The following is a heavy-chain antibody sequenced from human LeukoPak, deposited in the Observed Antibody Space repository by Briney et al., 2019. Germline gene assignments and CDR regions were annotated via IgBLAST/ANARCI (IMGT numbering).Heavy chain of an antibody. CDR1: GGSISSYY. D-gene: IGHD3-3*01. V-gene: IGHV4-59*01. CDR3: ARGFGEVIRSDYYYYGMDV. CDR2: IYYSGNT. J-gene: IGHJ6*02. Sequence: SETLSLTCTVSGGSISSYYWSWIRQPPGKALEWIASIYYSGNTHYNPSLRSRVTISVDTSKNQVSLKLSSVSAADTAVYYCARGFGEVIRSDYYYYGMDVWGQGTTVTVSS.